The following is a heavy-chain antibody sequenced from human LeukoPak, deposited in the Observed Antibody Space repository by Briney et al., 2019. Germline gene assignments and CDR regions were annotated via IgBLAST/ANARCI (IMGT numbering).Heavy chain of an antibody. Sequence: ASVTVSRKASGYTFSNYGISWVRQAPGQGLEWMGWISAYNGNTNYAQKLQGRVTMTTDTSTSTAYMELRSLISDDAAVYYCARGDDYGDYWGLYWGQGTLVTVSS. V-gene: IGHV1-18*01. J-gene: IGHJ4*02. CDR2: ISAYNGNT. CDR3: ARGDDYGDYWGLY. CDR1: GYTFSNYG. D-gene: IGHD4-17*01.